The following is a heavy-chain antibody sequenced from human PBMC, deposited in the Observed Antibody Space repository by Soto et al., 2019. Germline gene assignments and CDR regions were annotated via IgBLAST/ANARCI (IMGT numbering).Heavy chain of an antibody. CDR1: GFTFSSYA. CDR2: ISGSGGNT. Sequence: EVQLLESGGDLVQPGGSLRLSCAASGFTFSSYAMNWGRQAPGKGLEWVSAISGSGGNTFYADSVKGRFTISRDNSKNTLFLQMHSLRAEETAIYYCAMLNSGSYSYHGMDVWGQGTTVTVSS. V-gene: IGHV3-23*01. CDR3: AMLNSGSYSYHGMDV. J-gene: IGHJ6*02. D-gene: IGHD1-26*01.